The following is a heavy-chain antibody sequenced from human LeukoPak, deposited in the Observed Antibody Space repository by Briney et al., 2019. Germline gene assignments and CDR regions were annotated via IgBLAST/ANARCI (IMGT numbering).Heavy chain of an antibody. J-gene: IGHJ4*02. Sequence: ASVKVSCKASGYTFTSYGISWVRQAPGQGLEWMGWISACNGNTNYAQKLQGRVTMTTDTSTSTAYMELRSLRSDDTAVYYCARGPLAYSGISGGDYWGQGTLVTVSS. CDR1: GYTFTSYG. CDR3: ARGPLAYSGISGGDY. D-gene: IGHD1-26*01. V-gene: IGHV1-18*01. CDR2: ISACNGNT.